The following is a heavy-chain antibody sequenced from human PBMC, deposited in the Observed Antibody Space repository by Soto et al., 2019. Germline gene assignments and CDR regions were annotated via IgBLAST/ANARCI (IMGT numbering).Heavy chain of an antibody. Sequence: GGSLRLSCAVSEIIFSGYGMHWVRQAPGKGLEWVAVIRFDGSNIHYADSVKGRITINPDTSKNQFSLQLNSVTPEGTAVYYCARAPLVAYSGYDANLRYFDYWGQGTLVTVSS. D-gene: IGHD5-12*01. CDR2: IRFDGSNI. J-gene: IGHJ4*02. V-gene: IGHV3-33*01. CDR3: ARAPLVAYSGYDANLRYFDY. CDR1: EIIFSGYG.